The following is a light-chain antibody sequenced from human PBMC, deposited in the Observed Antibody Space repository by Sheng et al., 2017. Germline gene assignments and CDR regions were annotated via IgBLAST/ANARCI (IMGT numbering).Light chain of an antibody. CDR1: SGHVETYNL. Sequence: QSALTQPASVSGSPGQSITISCTETSGHVETYNLVSWYQQHPGEVPKLIIYEGYKRPSGVSFRFSGSKSGNTASLTISGLQADDDADYYCCSSARGITVFGTGTKVTVL. CDR3: CSSARGITV. CDR2: EGY. J-gene: IGLJ1*01. V-gene: IGLV2-23*03.